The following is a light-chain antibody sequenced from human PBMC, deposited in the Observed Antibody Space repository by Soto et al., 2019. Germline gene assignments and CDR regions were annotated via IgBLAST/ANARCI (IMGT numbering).Light chain of an antibody. Sequence: DIQMTQSPSSLSASVGDRVTITCRASQGISNYLAWYQQKPGKAPKLLIYRASVLESGVPSRFIGGGSGTNFSLTISYLQSEDFATYYCQQYNSFPQTFGQGTKLEIK. CDR2: RAS. V-gene: IGKV1-16*01. CDR3: QQYNSFPQT. CDR1: QGISNY. J-gene: IGKJ2*01.